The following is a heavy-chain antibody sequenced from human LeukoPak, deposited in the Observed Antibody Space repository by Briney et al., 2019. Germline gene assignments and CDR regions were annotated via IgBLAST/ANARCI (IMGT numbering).Heavy chain of an antibody. J-gene: IGHJ4*02. D-gene: IGHD1-7*01. V-gene: IGHV1-8*01. Sequence: ASVKVSCKVSGYTFTSYDINWVRQATGQGLEWMGWMNPNSGNTGYAQKFQGRVTMTRNTSISTAYMELSSLRSEDTAVYYCARAAGARTGTTDYWGQGTLVTVSS. CDR3: ARAAGARTGTTDY. CDR2: MNPNSGNT. CDR1: GYTFTSYD.